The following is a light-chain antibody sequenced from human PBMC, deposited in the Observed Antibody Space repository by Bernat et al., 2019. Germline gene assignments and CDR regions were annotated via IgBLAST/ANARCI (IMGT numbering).Light chain of an antibody. CDR2: DVS. CDR1: SSDIGNYNY. V-gene: IGLV2-11*01. CDR3: CSYAGTFWV. J-gene: IGLJ3*02. Sequence: QSALTQPASVSGSPGQSITISCTGTSSDIGNYNYVSWYQQHPGKAPKLLIYDVSERPSGVPDRVSASKSGNTASLTISGLQAEDEADYYCCSYAGTFWVFGGGTKLTVL.